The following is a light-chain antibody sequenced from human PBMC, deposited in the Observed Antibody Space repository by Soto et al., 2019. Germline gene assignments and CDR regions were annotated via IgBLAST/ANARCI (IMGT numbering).Light chain of an antibody. Sequence: DIQMTQSPSFVSASVGYTVTITCRASQAPSAWLAWYQQKAGKAPKLLIYATSTLQSGVPSRFSGGGSGTEFTLTISSLQPDDFGTDYCQRASIFEVTFGGGTQVEIK. CDR1: QAPSAW. CDR3: QRASIFEVT. CDR2: ATS. J-gene: IGKJ4*01. V-gene: IGKV1-12*01.